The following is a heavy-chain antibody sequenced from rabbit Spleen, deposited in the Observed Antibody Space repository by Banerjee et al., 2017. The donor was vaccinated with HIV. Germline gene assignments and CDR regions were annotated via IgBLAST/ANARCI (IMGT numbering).Heavy chain of an antibody. CDR2: IDSDGST. D-gene: IGHD8-1*01. V-gene: IGHV1S45*01. CDR1: GFSFSSGYR. Sequence: QEQLVESGGGLVQPEGSLTLTCKASGFSFSSGYRICWVRQAPGEGLEYIGFIDSDGSTYYASWAKGRFTGSKASPTTVTLQMTSLTAADTATYFCARFPVDGGSSHYWLWGPGTLVTVS. J-gene: IGHJ6*01. CDR3: ARFPVDGGSSHYWL.